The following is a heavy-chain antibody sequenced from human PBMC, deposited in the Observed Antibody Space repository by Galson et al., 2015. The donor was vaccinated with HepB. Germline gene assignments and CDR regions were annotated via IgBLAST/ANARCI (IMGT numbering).Heavy chain of an antibody. CDR1: GYSFTSFD. D-gene: IGHD1-7*01. CDR2: VNPKSGNT. V-gene: IGHV1-8*01. Sequence: SVKVSCKASGYSFTSFDINWVRQVPGQGLEWMGWVNPKSGNTGYAQSLQGRVTMTRNTSISTAYVELSRLRSEDTAVYFCARGYNWNYKGEYFDLWGRGTLVTVSS. J-gene: IGHJ2*01. CDR3: ARGYNWNYKGEYFDL.